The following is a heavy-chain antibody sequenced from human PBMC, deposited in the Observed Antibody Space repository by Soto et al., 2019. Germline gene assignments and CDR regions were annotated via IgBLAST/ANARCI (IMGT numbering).Heavy chain of an antibody. CDR2: SKNKVNSYTT. CDR1: GFTFTDHH. Sequence: PGGSLRLSCAASGFTFTDHHMDWVRQAPGKGLECVARSKNKVNSYTTEYAASVQGRFTISRDESKNALYLQMDSLKTEDTAVYYCSRDSMSYSFDYWGQGILVTVSS. D-gene: IGHD1-26*01. J-gene: IGHJ4*02. V-gene: IGHV3-72*01. CDR3: SRDSMSYSFDY.